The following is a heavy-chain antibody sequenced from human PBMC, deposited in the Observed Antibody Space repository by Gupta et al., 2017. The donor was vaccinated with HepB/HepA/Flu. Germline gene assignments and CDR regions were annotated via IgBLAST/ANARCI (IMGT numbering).Heavy chain of an antibody. Sequence: QVQLVESVGGLVKPGGSLRLSCAASGFTFSDYYMSWIRQAPGKGLEWVSYISSSGSTIYYADSVKGRCTISRDNAKNSLYLQMNSLRAEDTAVYYCARVLDSSSSEDYYYGMDVWGQGTTVTVSS. J-gene: IGHJ6*02. CDR3: ARVLDSSSSEDYYYGMDV. V-gene: IGHV3-11*01. CDR1: GFTFSDYY. CDR2: ISSSGSTI. D-gene: IGHD6-6*01.